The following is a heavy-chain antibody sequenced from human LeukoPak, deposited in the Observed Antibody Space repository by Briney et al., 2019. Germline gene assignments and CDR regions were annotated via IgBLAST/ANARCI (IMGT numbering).Heavy chain of an antibody. CDR2: ISGAGDST. V-gene: IGHV3-23*01. J-gene: IGHJ4*02. D-gene: IGHD3-22*01. CDR3: AREGVEYYYDSSGYSDY. CDR1: GFHFIDYA. Sequence: GGSLRLSCAASGFHFIDYAMSWVRRAPGKGLEWVSGISGAGDSTYYADSVKGRFTISRDNAKNSLYLQTNSLRAEDTAVYYCAREGVEYYYDSSGYSDYWGQGTLVTVSS.